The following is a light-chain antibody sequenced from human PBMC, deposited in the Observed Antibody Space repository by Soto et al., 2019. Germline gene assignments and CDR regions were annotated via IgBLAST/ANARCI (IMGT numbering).Light chain of an antibody. CDR3: QQSYGTLIT. Sequence: DIQMTQSPSSLSASVGDRVTITCRASQSINTYLNWYQQRPGKAPNLLISAASSLQSGVTSRFSGSGSGTDFTLNISSLQPEDFATYYCQQSYGTLITFGQGARLEIK. CDR2: AAS. CDR1: QSINTY. J-gene: IGKJ5*01. V-gene: IGKV1-39*01.